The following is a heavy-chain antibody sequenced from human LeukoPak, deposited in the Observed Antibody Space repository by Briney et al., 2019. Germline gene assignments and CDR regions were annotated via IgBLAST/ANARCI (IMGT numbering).Heavy chain of an antibody. Sequence: GGSLRLSCAASGFTFSSYGMHWVRQAPGKGLEWVAVIWYDGSNKYYADSVKGRFTISRDNSKNTLYLQMNSLRAEDTAVYYCARGGPTLLDYGDYGDYWGQGTLVTVSS. CDR1: GFTFSSYG. CDR2: IWYDGSNK. D-gene: IGHD4-17*01. J-gene: IGHJ4*02. V-gene: IGHV3-33*01. CDR3: ARGGPTLLDYGDYGDY.